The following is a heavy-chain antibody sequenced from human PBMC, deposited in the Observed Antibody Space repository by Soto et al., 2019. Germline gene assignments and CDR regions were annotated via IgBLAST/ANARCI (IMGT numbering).Heavy chain of an antibody. CDR2: ISSSSSTI. CDR3: ARDSSGWYRGRATSDV. D-gene: IGHD6-19*01. CDR1: GFTFSSYS. V-gene: IGHV3-48*04. J-gene: IGHJ3*01. Sequence: GGSLRLSCAASGFTFSSYSMNWVRQAPGKGLEWVSYISSSSSTIYYAESVKGRFTISRDNAKNSLYLQMNSLRAEDTALYYCARDSSGWYRGRATSDVWGQGTMVTVSS.